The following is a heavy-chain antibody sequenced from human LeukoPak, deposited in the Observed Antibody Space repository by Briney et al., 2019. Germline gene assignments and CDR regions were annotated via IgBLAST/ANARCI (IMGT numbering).Heavy chain of an antibody. Sequence: GGSLRLSCAASGFTFNDYYMSWIRQAPGKGLEWVSYISSSSSYTNYADSVKGRFTISRDNAKNSLYLQMNSLRAEDTAVYYCARVGLLGSGSPVFDYWGQGTLVTVSS. V-gene: IGHV3-11*06. CDR1: GFTFNDYY. CDR2: ISSSSSYT. J-gene: IGHJ4*02. CDR3: ARVGLLGSGSPVFDY. D-gene: IGHD3-10*01.